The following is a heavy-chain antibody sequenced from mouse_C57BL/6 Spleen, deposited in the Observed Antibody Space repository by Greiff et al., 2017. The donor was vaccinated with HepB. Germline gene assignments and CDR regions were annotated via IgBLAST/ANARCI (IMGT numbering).Heavy chain of an antibody. CDR1: GFSLTSYG. CDR3: ARDARGGYFDV. CDR2: IWSGGST. V-gene: IGHV2-2*01. Sequence: QVQLQQSGPGLVQPSQSLSITCTVSGFSLTSYGVHWVRQSPGKGLEWLGVIWSGGSTDYNAAFISRLSISKDNSKSQVFFKMNSLQADDTAIYYCARDARGGYFDVWGTGTTVTVSS. J-gene: IGHJ1*03.